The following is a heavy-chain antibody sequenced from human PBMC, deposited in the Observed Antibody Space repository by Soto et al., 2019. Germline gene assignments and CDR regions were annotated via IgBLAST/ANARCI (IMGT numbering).Heavy chain of an antibody. V-gene: IGHV3-74*01. Sequence: SGGSLRLSCAASGFTFSMYWMHWVHQVPGKGPEWVSRINDDGSSTNYADSVKGRFTISRDNAKNTLYLQMNDLRAEDTAVYYCTRGPRSTSTGTGAFWGQGTLVT. CDR3: TRGPRSTSTGTGAF. CDR1: GFTFSMYW. J-gene: IGHJ4*02. CDR2: INDDGSST. D-gene: IGHD1-1*01.